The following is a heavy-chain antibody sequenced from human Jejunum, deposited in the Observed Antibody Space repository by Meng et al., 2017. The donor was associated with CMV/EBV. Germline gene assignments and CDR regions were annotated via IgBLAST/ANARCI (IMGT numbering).Heavy chain of an antibody. V-gene: IGHV3-48*04. J-gene: IGHJ6*02. CDR2: ISSNGQTM. Sequence: SCAASGFPFSTYTMNWVRQAPGKGLEWVAWISSNGQTMYYGDSARGRFLISRDNAKKSLYLEMNSLRVEDTAVYYCANRMHFGMDVWGQGTTVTVSS. CDR1: GFPFSTYT. D-gene: IGHD1-14*01. CDR3: ANRMHFGMDV.